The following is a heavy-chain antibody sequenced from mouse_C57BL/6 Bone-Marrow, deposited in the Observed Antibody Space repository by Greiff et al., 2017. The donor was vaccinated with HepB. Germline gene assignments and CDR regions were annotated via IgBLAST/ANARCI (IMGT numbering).Heavy chain of an antibody. CDR1: GFTFSSYG. D-gene: IGHD2-10*02. CDR3: ARRYGNPFAY. Sequence: EVMLVESGGDLVKPGGSLKLSCAASGFTFSSYGMSWVRQTPDKRLEWVATISSGGSYTYYPDSVKGRFTISRDNAKNTLYLQMSSLKSEDTAMYYCARRYGNPFAYWGQRTLVTVSA. CDR2: ISSGGSYT. J-gene: IGHJ3*01. V-gene: IGHV5-6*02.